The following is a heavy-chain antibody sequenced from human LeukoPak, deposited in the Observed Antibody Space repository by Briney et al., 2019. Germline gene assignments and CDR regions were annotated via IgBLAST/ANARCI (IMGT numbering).Heavy chain of an antibody. Sequence: ASVKVSCKASGYTFTGYYMHWVRQAPGQGLEWMGWINPNSGGTNYAQKFQGRVTMTRDTSISTAYMELSRLRSDDTAVYYCVRDQHNWNHAWQNWGQGTLVTVSS. J-gene: IGHJ4*02. CDR3: VRDQHNWNHAWQN. V-gene: IGHV1-2*02. D-gene: IGHD1-14*01. CDR1: GYTFTGYY. CDR2: INPNSGGT.